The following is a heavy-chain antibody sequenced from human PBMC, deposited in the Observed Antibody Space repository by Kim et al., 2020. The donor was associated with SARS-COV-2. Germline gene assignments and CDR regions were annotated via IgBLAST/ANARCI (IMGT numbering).Heavy chain of an antibody. D-gene: IGHD5-18*01. Sequence: KRYSPSLKSRLTITKDTSKNQVVLTMTNMDPVDTATYYCAHRDTAMEVGYWGQGTLVTVSS. V-gene: IGHV2-5*01. J-gene: IGHJ4*02. CDR3: AHRDTAMEVGY. CDR2: K.